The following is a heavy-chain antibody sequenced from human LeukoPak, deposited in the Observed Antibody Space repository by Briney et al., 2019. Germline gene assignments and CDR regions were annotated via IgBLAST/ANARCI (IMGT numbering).Heavy chain of an antibody. D-gene: IGHD5-12*01. Sequence: GESLKISCKGSGYSFTSYWIGWVRQMPGKGLEWMGIIYPGDSDTRYSPSFQGQVTISADKSISTAYLRWSSLKASDTAMYYCARHSGGYSYGVLYFDYYGMDVWGQGTTVTVSS. V-gene: IGHV5-51*01. CDR2: IYPGDSDT. CDR1: GYSFTSYW. J-gene: IGHJ6*02. CDR3: ARHSGGYSYGVLYFDYYGMDV.